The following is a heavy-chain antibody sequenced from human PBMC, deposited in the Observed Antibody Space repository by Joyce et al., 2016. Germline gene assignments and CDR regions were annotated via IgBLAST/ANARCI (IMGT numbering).Heavy chain of an antibody. CDR1: GASISSRTYYY. CDR2: IFYPGSP. D-gene: IGHD3/OR15-3a*01. J-gene: IGHJ5*02. CDR3: AMDWGSSSSPSWFDP. V-gene: IGHV4-39*01. Sequence: QLQLQESGPRLVKPSETLSLTCTVSGASISSRTYYYWGWIRQPPGRGLEWFGSIFYPGSPYYNPSLMSRVTVAVDPSKNPFSLKLGSVTAADTAVYYCAMDWGSSSSPSWFDPWGQGTLVTVSS.